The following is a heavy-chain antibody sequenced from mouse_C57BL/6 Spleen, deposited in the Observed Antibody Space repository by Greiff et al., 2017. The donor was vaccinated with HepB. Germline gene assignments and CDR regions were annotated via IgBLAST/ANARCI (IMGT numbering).Heavy chain of an antibody. V-gene: IGHV1-18*01. D-gene: IGHD1-1*01. J-gene: IGHJ4*01. CDR2: INPNNGGT. CDR1: GYTFTDYN. Sequence: EVQLQQSGPELVKPGASVKIPCKASGYTFTDYNMDWVKQSHGKSLEWIGDINPNNGGTSYNQKFKGKATLTVDKSSSTAYMELRSLTSEDTAVYYCAIYGSSYLYAMDYWGQGTSVTVSS. CDR3: AIYGSSYLYAMDY.